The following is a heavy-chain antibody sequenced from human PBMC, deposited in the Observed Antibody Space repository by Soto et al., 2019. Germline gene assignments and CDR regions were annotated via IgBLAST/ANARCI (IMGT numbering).Heavy chain of an antibody. J-gene: IGHJ4*02. D-gene: IGHD6-19*01. CDR2: ISAYNGNT. CDR1: GYTFTSYG. CDR3: ARAVGRRSSGWPDY. Sequence: GASVKVSCKASGYTFTSYGISWVRQAPGQGLEWMGWISAYNGNTNYAQKLQGRVTMTTDTSTSTAYMELRSLRSDDTAVYYCARAVGRRSSGWPDYWGQGTLVTVSS. V-gene: IGHV1-18*01.